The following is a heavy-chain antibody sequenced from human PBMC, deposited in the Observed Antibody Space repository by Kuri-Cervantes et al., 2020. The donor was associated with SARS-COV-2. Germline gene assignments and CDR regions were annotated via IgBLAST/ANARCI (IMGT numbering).Heavy chain of an antibody. D-gene: IGHD3-3*01. Sequence: GESLKISCAASGFTFSSYWMHWVRQAPGKGLVWVSRINSDGSSTSYADSVKGRFTISRDNAKNTLYLQMNSLRAEDTAVHYCASLSNLEWLPPWGQGTLVTVSS. V-gene: IGHV3-74*01. CDR3: ASLSNLEWLPP. CDR2: INSDGSST. J-gene: IGHJ5*02. CDR1: GFTFSSYW.